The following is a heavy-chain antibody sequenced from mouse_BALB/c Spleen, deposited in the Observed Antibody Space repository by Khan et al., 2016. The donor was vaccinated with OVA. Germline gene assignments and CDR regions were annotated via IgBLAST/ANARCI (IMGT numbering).Heavy chain of an antibody. CDR1: GFNIKDTY. J-gene: IGHJ3*01. CDR2: IDPANGDI. V-gene: IGHV14-3*02. Sequence: VQLQQSGAELVKPGASVKLSCKASGFNIKDTYIHWLKHRPEQGLEWIGRIDPANGDIKYDPKFKEQAALTADTSSNTAYLTVSRLKYEDTAAYCCAIRYCRPIAYWGQGTLVTVSA. CDR3: AIRYCRPIAY.